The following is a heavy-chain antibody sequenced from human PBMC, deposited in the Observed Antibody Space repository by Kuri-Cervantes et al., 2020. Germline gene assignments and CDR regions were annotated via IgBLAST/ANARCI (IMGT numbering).Heavy chain of an antibody. J-gene: IGHJ3*02. D-gene: IGHD6-25*01. CDR1: GYTFTSYA. V-gene: IGHV7-4-1*02. Sequence: ASVKVSCKASGYTFTSYAMNWVRQAPGQGLEWMGWINTNTGNPTYAQGFTGRFVFSLDTSVSTAYLQISSLKAEDTAVYYCAVCGAAQNPNDAFDIWGQGTMVTVSS. CDR3: AVCGAAQNPNDAFDI. CDR2: INTNTGNP.